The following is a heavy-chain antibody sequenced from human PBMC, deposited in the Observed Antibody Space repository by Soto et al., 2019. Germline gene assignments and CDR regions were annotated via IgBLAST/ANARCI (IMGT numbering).Heavy chain of an antibody. CDR3: ARDXXQXXXAAAGTCFWYYFDY. Sequence: SVKVSCKASGGTFSSYAISWVRQAPGEGLEWMGGIIPIFGTANYAQKFQGRVTITADESTSTAYMELSSLRSEDTAVYYCARDXXQXXXAAAGTCFWYYFDYWGQGTLVTVSS. J-gene: IGHJ4*02. CDR2: IIPIFGTA. CDR1: GGTFSSYA. V-gene: IGHV1-69*13. D-gene: IGHD6-13*01.